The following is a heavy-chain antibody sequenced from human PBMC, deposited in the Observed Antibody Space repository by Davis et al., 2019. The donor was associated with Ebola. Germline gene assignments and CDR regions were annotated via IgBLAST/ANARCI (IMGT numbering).Heavy chain of an antibody. V-gene: IGHV3-53*01. CDR1: EFTVSSNY. D-gene: IGHD1-26*01. CDR3: AKVEWEPLLCY. J-gene: IGHJ4*02. Sequence: GESLKISCAASEFTVSSNYMSWVRQAPGKGLEWVSILYSGGSTYYADSVKGRFTISRDNSKNTLYLQMNSLRAEDTAVYYCAKVEWEPLLCYWGQGTLVTVSS. CDR2: LYSGGST.